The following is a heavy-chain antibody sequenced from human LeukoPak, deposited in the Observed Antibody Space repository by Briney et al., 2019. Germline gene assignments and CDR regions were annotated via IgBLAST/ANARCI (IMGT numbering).Heavy chain of an antibody. D-gene: IGHD3-10*01. Sequence: PSETLSLTCTVSGGSISSSSYYWGWIRQPPGKGLEWIGSIYYSGSTYYNPSLKSRVTISVDTSKNQFSLKLSSVTAADTAVYYCARHSRLGEMSNYFDYWGQGTLVTVSS. J-gene: IGHJ4*02. CDR3: ARHSRLGEMSNYFDY. CDR2: IYYSGST. CDR1: GGSISSSSYY. V-gene: IGHV4-39*01.